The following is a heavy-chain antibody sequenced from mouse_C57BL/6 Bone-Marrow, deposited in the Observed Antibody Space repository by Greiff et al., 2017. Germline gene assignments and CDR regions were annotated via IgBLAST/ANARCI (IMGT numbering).Heavy chain of an antibody. V-gene: IGHV1-81*01. CDR3: AICYYGILAWFAY. CDR2: IYPGSGNT. J-gene: IGHJ3*01. CDR1: GYTFTSYG. Sequence: QVQLKVSGAELARPGASVKLSCKASGYTFTSYGISWVKQRTGQGLEWIGEIYPGSGNTNYNEKFKGKATMTADKSSSTAYMELRSLTSEDSAFYFCAICYYGILAWFAYWGTGTLVTVSA. D-gene: IGHD2-1*01.